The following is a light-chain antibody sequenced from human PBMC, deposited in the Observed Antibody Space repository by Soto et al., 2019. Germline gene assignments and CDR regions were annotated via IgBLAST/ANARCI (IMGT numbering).Light chain of an antibody. J-gene: IGKJ1*01. CDR3: QQYGSSPWT. CDR2: DAP. CDR1: QSVSSY. V-gene: IGKV3-20*01. Sequence: EIVLTQSPGTLSLSPGERATLSCRASQSVSSYLAWYQQKPGQAPRLLIYDAPNRATGIPARFSGSESGTDFTLTISRLEPEDFAVYYCQQYGSSPWTFGQGTKVDIK.